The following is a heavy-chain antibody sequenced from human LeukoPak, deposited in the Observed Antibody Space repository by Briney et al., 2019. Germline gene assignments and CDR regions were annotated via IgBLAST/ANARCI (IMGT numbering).Heavy chain of an antibody. D-gene: IGHD6-13*01. CDR3: ARTGGSSWYTGVDYFDY. Sequence: PSETLSLTCTVSGGSISSYYWSWIRQPAGKGLEWIGRIYTSGSTNYNPSLKSRVTMSVDTSKNHFSLKLSSVIAADTAVYYCARTGGSSWYTGVDYFDYWGQGTLVTVSS. CDR1: GGSISSYY. CDR2: IYTSGST. J-gene: IGHJ4*02. V-gene: IGHV4-4*07.